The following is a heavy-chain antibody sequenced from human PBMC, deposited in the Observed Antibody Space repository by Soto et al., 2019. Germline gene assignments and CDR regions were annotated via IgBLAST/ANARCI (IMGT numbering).Heavy chain of an antibody. Sequence: QVQLVQSGAEVKKTGASVKVSCEAPGHYFSGYYMYWVRQAPGHGLEWMGWINLNSGGTNYAQKFQGRVTMTRDTSITTGYMDLRGLTSDDTAFYYCASAPPYYGISGDLEVWGLGTLVTVSS. CDR3: ASAPPYYGISGDLEV. V-gene: IGHV1-2*02. CDR1: GHYFSGYY. J-gene: IGHJ4*02. D-gene: IGHD3-22*01. CDR2: INLNSGGT.